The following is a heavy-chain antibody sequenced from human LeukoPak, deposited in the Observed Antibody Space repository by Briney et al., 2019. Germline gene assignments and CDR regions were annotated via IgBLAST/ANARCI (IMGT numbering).Heavy chain of an antibody. J-gene: IGHJ5*02. Sequence: GGSLRLSCAASGFTFDDYAMSWVRQAPGKGLEWVSGINWNGGSTGYADSVKGRFTISRDNAKNSLYLQMNSLRAEDTAVYYCAKSRHCSGGYCYSGFGFDPWGQGTLVTVSS. V-gene: IGHV3-20*04. CDR3: AKSRHCSGGYCYSGFGFDP. CDR1: GFTFDDYA. D-gene: IGHD2-15*01. CDR2: INWNGGST.